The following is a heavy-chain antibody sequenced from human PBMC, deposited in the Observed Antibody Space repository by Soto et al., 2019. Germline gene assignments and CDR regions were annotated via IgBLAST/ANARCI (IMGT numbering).Heavy chain of an antibody. V-gene: IGHV3-23*01. Sequence: GGSLRLSCAASGFTFSSSTMNWVRQAPGKGLEWVSAIIDSGGYTYYADSVKGRFTIPRDNSKNTLYLQMNSLRAEDTALYYCAKETYYYYGMDVWGQGTTVTVSS. CDR2: IIDSGGYT. CDR3: AKETYYYYGMDV. CDR1: GFTFSSST. J-gene: IGHJ6*02.